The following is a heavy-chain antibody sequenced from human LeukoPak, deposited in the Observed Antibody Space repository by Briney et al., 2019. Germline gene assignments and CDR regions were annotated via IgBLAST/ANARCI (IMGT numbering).Heavy chain of an antibody. V-gene: IGHV1-69*13. CDR2: IIPIFGTA. CDR1: GGTFSSYA. D-gene: IGHD2-21*02. CDR3: ARDRTYCGGDCYLSVYYYGMDV. Sequence: ASVKVSCKASGGTFSSYAISWVRQAPGQGLEWMGGIIPIFGTANYAQKFQGRVTITADESTSTAYMELSSLRSEDTAVYYCARDRTYCGGDCYLSVYYYGMDVWGQGTTVTVSS. J-gene: IGHJ6*02.